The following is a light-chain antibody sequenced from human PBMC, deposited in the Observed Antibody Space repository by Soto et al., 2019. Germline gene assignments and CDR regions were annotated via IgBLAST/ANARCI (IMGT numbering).Light chain of an antibody. Sequence: SYELTQPPSVSVSPGQTASITCSGDRLGDKYACWYQQKPGQSPVLVIYQDSKRPSGSPEGFSGSNSGNTATLTISGTQAMDEAAYYCQAWDSSTHYVFGTGTKVTVL. CDR3: QAWDSSTHYV. CDR1: RLGDKY. CDR2: QDS. V-gene: IGLV3-1*01. J-gene: IGLJ1*01.